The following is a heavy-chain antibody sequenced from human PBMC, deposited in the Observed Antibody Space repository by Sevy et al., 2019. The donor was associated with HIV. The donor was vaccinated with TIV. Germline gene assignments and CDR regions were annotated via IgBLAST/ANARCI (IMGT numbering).Heavy chain of an antibody. CDR3: ARGPTLRSYLVSNMIDY. Sequence: ASVKVSCKASGYTFTGYYMHWVRQAPGQGLEWMGWSNPNSGGTNYAQKFQGRVTMTRDTSISTAYMELSRLRSDDTAVYYCARGPTLRSYLVSNMIDYWGQGTLVTVSS. D-gene: IGHD1-26*01. CDR1: GYTFTGYY. CDR2: SNPNSGGT. V-gene: IGHV1-2*02. J-gene: IGHJ4*02.